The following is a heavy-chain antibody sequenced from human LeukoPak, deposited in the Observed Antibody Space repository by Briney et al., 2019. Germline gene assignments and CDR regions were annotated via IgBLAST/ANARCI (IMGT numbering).Heavy chain of an antibody. Sequence: GASVKVSCKASGYTFTSYGISWVRQAPGQGLEWKGWISAYNGNTNYAQKFQGRVTITADESTNTAYMELSILTYEDTAMYYCARDGDTAMVSFDIWGQGTKVTVSS. V-gene: IGHV1-18*01. CDR1: GYTFTSYG. J-gene: IGHJ3*02. CDR2: ISAYNGNT. CDR3: ARDGDTAMVSFDI. D-gene: IGHD5-18*01.